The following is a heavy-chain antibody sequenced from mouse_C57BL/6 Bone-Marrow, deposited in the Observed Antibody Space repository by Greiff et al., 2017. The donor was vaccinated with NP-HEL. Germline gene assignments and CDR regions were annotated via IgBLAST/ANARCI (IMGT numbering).Heavy chain of an antibody. CDR2: ISSGSSTI. CDR3: ARESYYAMDY. CDR1: GFTFSDYG. J-gene: IGHJ4*01. Sequence: EVQLVESGGGLVKPGGSLKLSCAASGFTFSDYGMHWVRQAPEKGLEWVAYISSGSSTIYYADTVKGRFTISRDNAKNTLFLQMTSLRSEDTAMYYCARESYYAMDYWGQGTSVTVSS. V-gene: IGHV5-17*01.